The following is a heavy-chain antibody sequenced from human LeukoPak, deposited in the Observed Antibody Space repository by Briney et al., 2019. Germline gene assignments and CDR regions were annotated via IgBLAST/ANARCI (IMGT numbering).Heavy chain of an antibody. CDR2: INHSGST. V-gene: IGHV4-39*07. Sequence: SETLSLTCTVSGASISSNTYCWGWIRQRPGKGLEWIGEINHSGSTNYNPSLKSRVTISVDTSKNQFSLKLSSVTAADTAVYYCAGRRDSSGPYYYGMDVWGQGTTVTVSS. D-gene: IGHD3-22*01. CDR1: GASISSNTYC. J-gene: IGHJ6*02. CDR3: AGRRDSSGPYYYGMDV.